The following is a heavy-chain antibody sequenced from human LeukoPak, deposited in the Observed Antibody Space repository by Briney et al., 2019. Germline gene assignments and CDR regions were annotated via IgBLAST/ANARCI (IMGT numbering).Heavy chain of an antibody. J-gene: IGHJ6*03. V-gene: IGHV3-66*02. D-gene: IGHD2-2*01. Sequence: GGSLRLSCAASGFTVSSNYMTWVRQAPGKGLEWVSVIYSGGSTYYADSVKGRFTLSRDNSMNTLYLQMSSLRPEDTAVYYCARVGRYCSSTSCYYYYYMDVWGKGTTVTVSS. CDR1: GFTVSSNY. CDR3: ARVGRYCSSTSCYYYYYMDV. CDR2: IYSGGST.